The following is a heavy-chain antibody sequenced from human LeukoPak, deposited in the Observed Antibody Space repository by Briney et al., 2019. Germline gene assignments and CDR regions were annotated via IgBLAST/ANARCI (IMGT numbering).Heavy chain of an antibody. CDR2: INPNSGGT. D-gene: IGHD5-12*01. CDR3: ARGGSDYYYGMDV. CDR1: GYTFTVYY. Sequence: ASVTVSFTASGYTFTVYYMHWVRQAPGQGLEWMGRINPNSGGTNYAQKFQGRVTMTRDTSISTAYMELSRLRSDDTAVYYCARGGSDYYYGMDVWGQGTTVTVSS. V-gene: IGHV1-2*06. J-gene: IGHJ6*02.